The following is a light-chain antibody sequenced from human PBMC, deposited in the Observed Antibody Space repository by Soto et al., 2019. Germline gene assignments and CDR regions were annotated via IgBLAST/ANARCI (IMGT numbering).Light chain of an antibody. Sequence: DIQMTQSPSTLSASVGDRVTITCRASQSISSWLAWYQQKPGKATKLLIYDASSLESGVPSRFSGSGSGTEFTLTISSLQTDDFATYYCQQYNSYSPWAFGQGTKVEIK. CDR3: QQYNSYSPWA. J-gene: IGKJ1*01. CDR2: DAS. V-gene: IGKV1-5*01. CDR1: QSISSW.